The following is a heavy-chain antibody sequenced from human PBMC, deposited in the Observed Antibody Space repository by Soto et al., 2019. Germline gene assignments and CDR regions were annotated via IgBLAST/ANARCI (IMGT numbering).Heavy chain of an antibody. D-gene: IGHD6-19*01. Sequence: QVQLVESGGGVVQPGRSLRLSCAASGFTFSSYAMHWVRQAPGKGLEWVAVISYDGSNKYYADSVKGRFTISRDNSKNTLYLQMNSLRAEDTAVYYCARVSAEAGTSFDYWGQGTLVTVSS. CDR3: ARVSAEAGTSFDY. CDR1: GFTFSSYA. J-gene: IGHJ4*02. CDR2: ISYDGSNK. V-gene: IGHV3-30-3*01.